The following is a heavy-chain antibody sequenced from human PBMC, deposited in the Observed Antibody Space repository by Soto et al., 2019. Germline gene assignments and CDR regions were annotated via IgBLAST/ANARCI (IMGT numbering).Heavy chain of an antibody. V-gene: IGHV1-46*01. CDR2: INPGYPAGRST. Sequence: ASVKVSCKASGYTLTTCFVHGVRQAPGQGLEWMGVINPGYPAGRSTTYAQKFQGRVPMTTDTSTSTVYMELSRLRSDDTAAYYRAREAIVEGATTGMDGWGQGTSVSGSS. J-gene: IGHJ6*02. D-gene: IGHD1-26*01. CDR1: GYTLTTCF. CDR3: AREAIVEGATTGMDG.